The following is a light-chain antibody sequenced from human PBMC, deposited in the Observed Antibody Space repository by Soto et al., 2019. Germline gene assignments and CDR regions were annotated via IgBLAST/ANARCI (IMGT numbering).Light chain of an antibody. J-gene: IGKJ1*01. CDR2: AAS. CDR1: QDIGIY. CDR3: RQLSSCPVT. Sequence: IQLSQSPSSLSASVGDRVTITCRASQDIGIYLAWYQQKPGKAPHLLIYAASSLQRRVPSTFCGSGSGTDFTLTIISLQPEDFAADHCRQLSSCPVTFGQGTKVDIK. V-gene: IGKV1-9*01.